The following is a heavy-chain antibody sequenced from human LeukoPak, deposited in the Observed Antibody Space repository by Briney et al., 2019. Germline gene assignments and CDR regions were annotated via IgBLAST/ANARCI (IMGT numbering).Heavy chain of an antibody. V-gene: IGHV3-23*01. J-gene: IGHJ4*02. CDR2: ISGGGVTT. CDR1: GFTSIAYA. Sequence: GGSLRLSCVGSGFTSIAYALTWARQAPGKGLEWVSGISGGGVTTYYADSVKGRFTISRDNAKNSLYLQMNSLRAEDTAVYYCARDGRFLELDYWGQGTLVTVSS. CDR3: ARDGRFLELDY. D-gene: IGHD3-3*01.